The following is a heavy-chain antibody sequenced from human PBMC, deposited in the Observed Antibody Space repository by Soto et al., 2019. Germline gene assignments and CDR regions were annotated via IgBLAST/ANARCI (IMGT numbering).Heavy chain of an antibody. CDR3: ARGMGDIVVVVAAPDAFDI. CDR1: GGSISSYY. Sequence: QVQLQESGPGLVKPSETLSLTCTVSGGSISSYYWSWIRQPPGKGLEWIGYIYYSGSTNYNPSLKRRVTISVDTSKNQFSLKLSSVTAADTAVYYCARGMGDIVVVVAAPDAFDIWGQGTMVTVSS. V-gene: IGHV4-59*01. J-gene: IGHJ3*02. CDR2: IYYSGST. D-gene: IGHD2-15*01.